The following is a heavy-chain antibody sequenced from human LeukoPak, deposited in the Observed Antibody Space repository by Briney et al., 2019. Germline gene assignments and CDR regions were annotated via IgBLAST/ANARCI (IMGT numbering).Heavy chain of an antibody. CDR2: ISSSSSYI. CDR1: GFTFSSYS. Sequence: GGSLRLSCAASGFTFSSYSMNWVRQAPGKGLEWVSSISSSSSYIYYADSVKGRFTISRDNAKNSLYLQMSSLRAEDTAVYYCARGGSGYYYYIDVWGKGTTVTISS. V-gene: IGHV3-21*01. D-gene: IGHD3-10*01. J-gene: IGHJ6*03. CDR3: ARGGSGYYYYIDV.